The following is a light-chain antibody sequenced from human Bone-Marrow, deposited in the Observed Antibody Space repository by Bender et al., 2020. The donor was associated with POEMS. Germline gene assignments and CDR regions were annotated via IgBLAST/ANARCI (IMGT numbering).Light chain of an antibody. CDR2: SNN. CDR1: SSNFGNNA. CDR3: SSWDDSLNGWV. J-gene: IGLJ3*02. Sequence: SGTSSNFGNNAANWYQHVPGTAPKLPIYSNNQRPSGVPDRFSASTSGTSASLAISGLHSDDEADYYCSSWDDSLNGWVFGGGTKLTVL. V-gene: IGLV1-44*01.